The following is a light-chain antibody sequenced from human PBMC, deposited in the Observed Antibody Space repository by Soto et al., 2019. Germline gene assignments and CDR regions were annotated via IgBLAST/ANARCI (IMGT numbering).Light chain of an antibody. CDR3: RSYTSSSNAV. CDR1: SSDVGGYNC. Sequence: QSALTQPASVSGSPGQSITISCTGTSSDVGGYNCVSWYQQHPGKAPKLMIYEVSNRPAGVSNRFSGSKSGNTASLTISGLEAEDEADYYCRSYTSSSNAVFGGGTQLTVL. V-gene: IGLV2-14*01. CDR2: EVS. J-gene: IGLJ7*01.